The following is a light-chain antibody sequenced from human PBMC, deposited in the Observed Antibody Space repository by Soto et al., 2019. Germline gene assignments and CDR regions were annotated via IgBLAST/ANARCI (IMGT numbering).Light chain of an antibody. CDR1: SSDVGGYNY. CDR3: SSYTSSSTLGV. J-gene: IGLJ1*01. V-gene: IGLV2-14*01. CDR2: DVS. Sequence: QSALTQPASVSGSPGQSITISCTGTSSDVGGYNYVSWYQQHPGKAPKLMIYDVSYRPSGISSRFSGSKSGNTASLTISGRQAEDEADYYCSSYTSSSTLGVFGTGTKLTVL.